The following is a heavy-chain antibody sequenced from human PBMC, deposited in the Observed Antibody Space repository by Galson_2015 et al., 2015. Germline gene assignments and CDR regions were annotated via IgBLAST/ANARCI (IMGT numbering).Heavy chain of an antibody. CDR3: ARGIPVNRWPFDY. CDR2: IYYSGST. J-gene: IGHJ4*02. D-gene: IGHD5-24*01. V-gene: IGHV4-30-4*01. CDR1: GGSISSGDYY. Sequence: TLSLTCTVSGGSISSGDYYWSWIRQPPGKGLEWIGYIYYSGSTYYNPSLKSRVTISVDTSKNQFSLKLSSVTAADTAVYYCARGIPVNRWPFDYWGQGTLVTVSS.